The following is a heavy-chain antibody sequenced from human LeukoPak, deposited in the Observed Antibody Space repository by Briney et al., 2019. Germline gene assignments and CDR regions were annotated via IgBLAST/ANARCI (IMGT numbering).Heavy chain of an antibody. V-gene: IGHV1-24*01. D-gene: IGHD4-17*01. CDR3: AKSHGDYGLLDY. CDR1: GYSLTDLS. Sequence: ASVKVSCKVSGYSLTDLSLHRVRQAPGKGLEWIGGFDPEDGEPIYAQKFQGRLSMTEDTSKDTGYMELRTLRSEDTALYYCAKSHGDYGLLDYWGQGTLVTVSS. CDR2: FDPEDGEP. J-gene: IGHJ4*02.